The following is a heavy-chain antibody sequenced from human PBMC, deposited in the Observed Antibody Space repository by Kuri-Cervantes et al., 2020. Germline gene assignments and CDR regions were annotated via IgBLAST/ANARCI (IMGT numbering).Heavy chain of an antibody. V-gene: IGHV3-21*01. Sequence: GESLKISCAASGLTFSDYCMNWVRQAPGKGLECLSSISSSSSYIYYADSVKGRFTISRDNSKNTLYLQMNSLRAEDTAVYYCARGIAVAGLDDWGQGTRVTVSS. D-gene: IGHD6-19*01. CDR3: ARGIAVAGLDD. CDR2: ISSSSSYI. J-gene: IGHJ4*02. CDR1: GLTFSDYC.